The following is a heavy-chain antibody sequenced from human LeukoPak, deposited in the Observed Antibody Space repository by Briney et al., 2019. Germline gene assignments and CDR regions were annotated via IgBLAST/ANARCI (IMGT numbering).Heavy chain of an antibody. CDR1: GFTVSSNY. CDR2: IHRGGDP. J-gene: IGHJ4*02. V-gene: IGHV3-53*01. D-gene: IGHD3-16*01. Sequence: GGSLRLSCAASGFTVSSNYMSWIRQAPGKGLEWVSIIHRGGDPKYEDSVKGRFAISRDNAKKALSLQMRRLRAESTAVYYCVRHSDRLISFFFDFWGQGTLVTVSS. CDR3: VRHSDRLISFFFDF.